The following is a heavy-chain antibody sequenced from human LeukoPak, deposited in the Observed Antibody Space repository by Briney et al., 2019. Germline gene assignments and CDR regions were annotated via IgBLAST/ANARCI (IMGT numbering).Heavy chain of an antibody. V-gene: IGHV1-18*04. CDR1: GYTFSNYG. D-gene: IGHD6-19*01. Sequence: ASVKVSCKASGYTFSNYGISWVRQAPGLGLEWMGWTSYNGNTNYAQKSQDRVTMTTDTSTTTAYMELRSLESDDTAVYYCARHSGSGWRALGYWGQGTLVTVSS. J-gene: IGHJ4*02. CDR3: ARHSGSGWRALGY. CDR2: TSYNGNT.